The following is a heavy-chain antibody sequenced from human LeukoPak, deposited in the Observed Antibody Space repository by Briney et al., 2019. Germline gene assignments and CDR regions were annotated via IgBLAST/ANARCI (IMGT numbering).Heavy chain of an antibody. CDR2: INPTGGST. CDR1: GYTFTSYY. J-gene: IGHJ4*02. V-gene: IGHV1-46*01. CDR3: ARGTITMVRGAVHYFDY. D-gene: IGHD3-10*01. Sequence: ASVKVSCKASGYTFTSYYMHWVRQAPGQGLEWMGLINPTGGSTGYAQKFQGRVTMTRDTSTSTVYMELSSLRSEDTAVYYCARGTITMVRGAVHYFDYWGQGTLVTVSS.